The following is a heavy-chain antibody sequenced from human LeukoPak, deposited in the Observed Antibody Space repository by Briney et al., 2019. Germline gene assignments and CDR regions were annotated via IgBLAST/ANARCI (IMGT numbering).Heavy chain of an antibody. CDR2: ISSTGNYI. D-gene: IGHD4-23*01. V-gene: IGHV3-21*06. CDR3: ARDRGGRGLD. J-gene: IGHJ4*01. CDR1: GFTFSSSG. Sequence: GGSLRLSCAASGFTFSSSGMNWVRQAPGKELEWVSSISSTGNYIYYTESMKGRFTISRDNAKNSLFLQMNSLRAEDTAVYYCARDRGGRGLD.